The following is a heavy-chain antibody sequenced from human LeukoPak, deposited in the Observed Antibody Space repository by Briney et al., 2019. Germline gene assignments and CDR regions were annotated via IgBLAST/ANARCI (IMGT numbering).Heavy chain of an antibody. J-gene: IGHJ4*02. V-gene: IGHV1-18*01. D-gene: IGHD3-3*01. CDR2: ISAYNGNT. Sequence: ASVKVSCKASGYTFTSYGISWVRQAPGQGLEWMGWISAYNGNTNYAQKLQGRVTMTTDTSTSTAYMELSRLRSDDTAVYYCARDRVRGDFWSGSESDYWGQGTLVTVSS. CDR1: GYTFTSYG. CDR3: ARDRVRGDFWSGSESDY.